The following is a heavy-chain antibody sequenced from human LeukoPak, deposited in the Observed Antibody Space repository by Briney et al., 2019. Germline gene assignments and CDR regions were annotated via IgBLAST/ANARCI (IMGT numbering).Heavy chain of an antibody. V-gene: IGHV1-69*13. CDR2: IIPIFGTA. CDR3: ASGAAGGGYYYYYYMDV. Sequence: SVKVSCKASGGTFSSCAISWVRQAPGQGLEWMGGIIPIFGTANYAQKFQGRVTITADESTSTAYMELSSLRSEDTAVYYCASGAAGGGYYYYYYMDVWGKGTTVTVSS. J-gene: IGHJ6*03. D-gene: IGHD6-13*01. CDR1: GGTFSSCA.